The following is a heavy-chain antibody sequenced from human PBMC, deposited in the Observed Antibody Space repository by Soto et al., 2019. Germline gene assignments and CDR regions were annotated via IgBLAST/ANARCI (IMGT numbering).Heavy chain of an antibody. D-gene: IGHD5-12*01. CDR2: MHYTGFS. CDR1: GDSVTIHY. Sequence: SDTLSLTCSFSGDSVTIHYLTWIRQSPEKGLEWIGYMHYTGFSHYNPSLKSRLTISVDRSKNQFTLQLSSVTVADTAVYYCAKTVPPIEWLRSVGAFDIWGQGTMVTVSS. J-gene: IGHJ3*02. CDR3: AKTVPPIEWLRSVGAFDI. V-gene: IGHV4-59*02.